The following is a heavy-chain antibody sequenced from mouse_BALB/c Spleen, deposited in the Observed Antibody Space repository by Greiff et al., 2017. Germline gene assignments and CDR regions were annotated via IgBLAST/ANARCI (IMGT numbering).Heavy chain of an antibody. Sequence: EVQLQESGGGLVKPGGSLKLSCAASGFTFSSYAMSWVRQTPEKRLEWVASISSGGSTYYPDSVKGRFTISRDNARNILYLQMSSLRSEDTAMYYCAREDYDEFASYWGQGTLVTVSA. CDR1: GFTFSSYA. J-gene: IGHJ3*01. CDR2: ISSGGST. CDR3: AREDYDEFASY. V-gene: IGHV5-6-5*01. D-gene: IGHD2-4*01.